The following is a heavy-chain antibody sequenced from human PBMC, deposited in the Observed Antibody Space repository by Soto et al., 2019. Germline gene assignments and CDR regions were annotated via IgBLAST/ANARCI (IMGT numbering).Heavy chain of an antibody. CDR3: AKSQIVVVPAAAMDV. CDR2: ISYDGSNK. D-gene: IGHD2-2*01. CDR1: GFTFSSYG. V-gene: IGHV3-30*18. J-gene: IGHJ6*02. Sequence: PGGSLRLSCAASGFTFSSYGMHWVRQAPGKGLEWVAVISYDGSNKYYADSVKGRFTISRDNSKNTLYLQMNSLRAEDTAVYYCAKSQIVVVPAAAMDVWGQGTTVTVSS.